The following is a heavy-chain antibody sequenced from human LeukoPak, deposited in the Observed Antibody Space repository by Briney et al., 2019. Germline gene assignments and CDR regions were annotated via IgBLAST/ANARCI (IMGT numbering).Heavy chain of an antibody. J-gene: IGHJ6*02. CDR3: ARAIAAAGTVPYYYYYYGMDV. V-gene: IGHV3-30*04. Sequence: PGRSLRLSCAASGFTFSSYAMHWVRQAPGKGLEWVAVISYDGSNKYYADSVKGRFTISRDNSKNTLHLQMNSLRAEDTAVYYCARAIAAAGTVPYYYYYYGMDVWGQGTTVTVSS. CDR1: GFTFSSYA. CDR2: ISYDGSNK. D-gene: IGHD6-13*01.